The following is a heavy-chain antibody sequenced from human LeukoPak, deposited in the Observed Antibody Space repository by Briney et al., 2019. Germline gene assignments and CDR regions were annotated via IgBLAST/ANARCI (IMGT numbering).Heavy chain of an antibody. V-gene: IGHV3-33*01. D-gene: IGHD3-22*01. Sequence: GGSLRLSCAASGFTFSSYGMHWVRQAPGKGLEWVAVIWYDGSNKYYADSVKGRFTISRDNSKNTLYLQMNSLRAEDTAVYYCARDADYDSSGYYYPENALDIWGQGTMVTVSS. CDR2: IWYDGSNK. J-gene: IGHJ3*02. CDR3: ARDADYDSSGYYYPENALDI. CDR1: GFTFSSYG.